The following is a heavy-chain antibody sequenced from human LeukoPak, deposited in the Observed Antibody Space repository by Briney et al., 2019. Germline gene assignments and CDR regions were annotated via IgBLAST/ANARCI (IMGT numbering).Heavy chain of an antibody. V-gene: IGHV1-46*01. J-gene: IGHJ6*04. D-gene: IGHD1-20*01. CDR3: ARDLITGTTSGMDV. CDR1: GYTFTNYY. CDR2: INPSGGST. Sequence: ASVKVSCKASGYTFTNYYMHWVGQAPGQGREWMGMINPSGGSTSYAQKFQGRVTMTRDTSTSTVYMELSSLRSEDTAVYYCARDLITGTTSGMDVWGKGTTVTVSS.